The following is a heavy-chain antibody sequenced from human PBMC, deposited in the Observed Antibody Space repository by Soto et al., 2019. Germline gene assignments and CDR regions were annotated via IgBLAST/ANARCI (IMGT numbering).Heavy chain of an antibody. CDR2: IVVGSGNT. V-gene: IGHV1-58*02. Sequence: ASVKVSCKASGFTFTSSAMQWVRQARGQRIERIGWIVVGSGNTNYAQKFQERVTITRDMSTSTAYMELSSLRSEDTAVYYCAATPPYCSGGSCYDYWGQGTLVTVSS. D-gene: IGHD2-15*01. CDR1: GFTFTSSA. CDR3: AATPPYCSGGSCYDY. J-gene: IGHJ4*02.